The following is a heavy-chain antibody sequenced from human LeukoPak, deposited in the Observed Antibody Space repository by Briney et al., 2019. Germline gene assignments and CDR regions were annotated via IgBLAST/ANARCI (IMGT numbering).Heavy chain of an antibody. Sequence: SETLSLTCTVSGGSISSYYWSWIRQPPGKGLEWIGYIYYSGSTNYNPSLKSRVTISVDTSKNQFSLKLSSVTAADTAVYCCARLIGGSWRFDYWGQGTLVTVSS. CDR3: ARLIGGSWRFDY. J-gene: IGHJ4*02. CDR1: GGSISSYY. D-gene: IGHD2-15*01. CDR2: IYYSGST. V-gene: IGHV4-59*08.